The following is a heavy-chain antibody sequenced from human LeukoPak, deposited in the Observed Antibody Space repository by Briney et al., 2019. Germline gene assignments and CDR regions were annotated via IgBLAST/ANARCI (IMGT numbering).Heavy chain of an antibody. CDR2: IIPIFGTA. Sequence: SVKVSCKASGGTFSSYAISWVRQAPGQGLEWMGGIIPIFGTANYAQKFQGRVTITADESPSTAYMELSSLRSEDTAVYYCARTDVNYDYVWGTSPAYYFDYWGQGTLVTVSS. D-gene: IGHD3-16*01. CDR3: ARTDVNYDYVWGTSPAYYFDY. V-gene: IGHV1-69*13. J-gene: IGHJ4*02. CDR1: GGTFSSYA.